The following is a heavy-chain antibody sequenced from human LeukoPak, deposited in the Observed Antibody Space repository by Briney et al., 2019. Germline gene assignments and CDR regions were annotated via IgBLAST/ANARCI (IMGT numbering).Heavy chain of an antibody. V-gene: IGHV3-72*01. D-gene: IGHD6-13*01. Sequence: GGSLRLSCAASGFTFSDHYMDWVRQAPGKGLEWVGRIGNQANTYTTEYAASVKGRFTISRDDSKNSLYLQMNSLKTEDTAMYYCTSGTRDDYWGQGTLVTVSS. CDR3: TSGTRDDY. CDR1: GFTFSDHY. CDR2: IGNQANTYTT. J-gene: IGHJ4*02.